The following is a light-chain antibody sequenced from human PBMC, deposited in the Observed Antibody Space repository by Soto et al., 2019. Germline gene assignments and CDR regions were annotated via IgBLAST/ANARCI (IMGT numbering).Light chain of an antibody. CDR2: DDS. CDR1: NIGSKS. CDR3: QVWDSSFEQGV. Sequence: SYELTQPPSVSVAPGQTARITCGGNNIGSKSVHWYQQKPGQAPVLVVYDDSDRPSGIPARLSGSNSGNTATLTISRVEAGDEADYYCQVWDSSFEQGVFGGGTKLTVL. V-gene: IGLV3-21*02. J-gene: IGLJ2*01.